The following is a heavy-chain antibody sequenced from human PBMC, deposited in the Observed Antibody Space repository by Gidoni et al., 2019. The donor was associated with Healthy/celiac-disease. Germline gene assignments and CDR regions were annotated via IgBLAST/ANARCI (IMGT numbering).Heavy chain of an antibody. V-gene: IGHV3-33*01. CDR3: AREYCSGGSCYSGSFDY. Sequence: QVQLVESGGGVVQPGRSLRLSCAASGFTFSSYGLHWVRQAPGQGLEWVAVIWYDGSDKYYADSVKGRFTISRDNSKNTLYLQMNSLRAEDTAVYYCAREYCSGGSCYSGSFDYWGQGTLVTVSS. CDR1: GFTFSSYG. J-gene: IGHJ4*02. D-gene: IGHD2-15*01. CDR2: IWYDGSDK.